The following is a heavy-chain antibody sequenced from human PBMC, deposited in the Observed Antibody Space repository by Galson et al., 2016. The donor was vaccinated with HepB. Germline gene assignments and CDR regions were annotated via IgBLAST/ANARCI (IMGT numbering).Heavy chain of an antibody. CDR1: GFTVDDHA. V-gene: IGHV3-9*01. CDR2: ISFNSGNM. CDR3: TKDGGRYVGASGEPGHL. D-gene: IGHD6-19*01. Sequence: SLRLSCAASGFTVDDHAMHWVRQRPGKGLEWVSGISFNSGNMAYADSVKGRFTISRDNAKDSLYLQMDSLGVEDTALYFCTKDGGRYVGASGEPGHLWGQGTLVTVSS. J-gene: IGHJ5*02.